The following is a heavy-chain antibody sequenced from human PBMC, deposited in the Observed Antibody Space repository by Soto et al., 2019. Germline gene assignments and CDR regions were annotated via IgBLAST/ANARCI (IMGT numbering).Heavy chain of an antibody. CDR1: GFTFSSYA. V-gene: IGHV3-23*01. CDR2: ISGSGGST. CDR3: AKELPPVEAYYYDSSGFDY. J-gene: IGHJ4*02. D-gene: IGHD3-22*01. Sequence: GGSLRLSCAGSGFTFSSYAMSLVRQAPGKGLGWVSAISGSGGSTYYADSVKGRFTISRDNSKNTLYLRMNSLRAEDTAVYHCAKELPPVEAYYYDSSGFDYWGQGTLVTVSS.